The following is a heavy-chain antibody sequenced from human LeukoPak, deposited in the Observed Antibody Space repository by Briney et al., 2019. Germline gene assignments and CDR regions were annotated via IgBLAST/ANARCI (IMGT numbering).Heavy chain of an antibody. D-gene: IGHD3-9*01. J-gene: IGHJ5*01. CDR3: ARDGNTYYDILTGYHWFDS. CDR2: INPSGGST. V-gene: IGHV1-46*01. Sequence: GASVKVSCKASGYTFTGYYMHWVRQAPGQGLEWMGIINPSGGSTSYAQKFQGRVTMTRDMSTSTVYMELLSLTSEDTAVYYCARDGNTYYDILTGYHWFDSWGQGTLVTVSS. CDR1: GYTFTGYY.